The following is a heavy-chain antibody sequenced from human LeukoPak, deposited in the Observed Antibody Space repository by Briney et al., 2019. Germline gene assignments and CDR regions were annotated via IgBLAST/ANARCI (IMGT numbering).Heavy chain of an antibody. Sequence: PGGSPRLSCAASGFTFSNVWTTWVRQAPGKGLVWVGPIKNKADGRTKDYAALVKGRFTISRDDSKNAMYVQMSSRGTEDSAVYFCSTDVPFSAGGAIFDCGQGTLVTVSS. CDR2: IKNKADGRTK. D-gene: IGHD3-16*02. CDR1: GFTFSNVW. V-gene: IGHV3-15*01. J-gene: IGHJ4*02. CDR3: STDVPFSAGGAIFD.